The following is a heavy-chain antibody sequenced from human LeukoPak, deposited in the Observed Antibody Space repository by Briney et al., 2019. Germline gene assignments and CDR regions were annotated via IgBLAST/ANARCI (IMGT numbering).Heavy chain of an antibody. CDR2: IRQDGSVQ. CDR3: LVTTRSRGFDY. Sequence: GGSLTLSCAASGFTFSSYWMSWVRQAPGKGLEWVANIRQDGSVQNYVDSVKGRFTISRDNSKNSVYLQMSSLRAEDTAVYYCLVTTRSRGFDYWGQGTLVTVSS. CDR1: GFTFSSYW. V-gene: IGHV3-7*01. J-gene: IGHJ4*02. D-gene: IGHD1/OR15-1a*01.